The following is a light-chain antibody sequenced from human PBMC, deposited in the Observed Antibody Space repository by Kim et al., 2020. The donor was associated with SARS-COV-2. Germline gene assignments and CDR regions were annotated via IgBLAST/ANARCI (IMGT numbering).Light chain of an antibody. Sequence: LGASVKLTCTLSSGNSSYAIAWHQQQPEKGPRYLMKLNSDGSHSKGDGIPDRFSGSSSGAERYLTISSLQSEDEADYYCQTWGTVVFGGGTKLTVL. V-gene: IGLV4-69*01. CDR2: LNSDGSH. CDR1: SGNSSYA. J-gene: IGLJ2*01. CDR3: QTWGTVV.